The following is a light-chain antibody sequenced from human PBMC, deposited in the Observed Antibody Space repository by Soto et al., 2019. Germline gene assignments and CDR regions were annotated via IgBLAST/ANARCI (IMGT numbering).Light chain of an antibody. J-gene: IGKJ3*01. CDR1: QSVNTY. Sequence: EIVLTQSPATLSLSPGERATLSCRASQSVNTYLAWYQQKPGQTPRLLLYDASNRATAIPARFSGFGSGTDFTLTISSLEPEDFAVYYCMQRSNSPFTFGQGTKVDI. V-gene: IGKV3-11*01. CDR3: MQRSNSPFT. CDR2: DAS.